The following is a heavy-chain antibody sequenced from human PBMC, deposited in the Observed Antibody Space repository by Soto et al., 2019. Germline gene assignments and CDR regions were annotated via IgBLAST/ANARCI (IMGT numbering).Heavy chain of an antibody. Sequence: GGSLRLSCAASGFTFSSYWMHWVRQAPGKGLVWVSRINSDGSSTSYADSVKGRFTISRDNAKSTLYLQMNSLRAEDTAVYYCASGVVVAATRGDYWGQGTLVTVSS. V-gene: IGHV3-74*01. CDR2: INSDGSST. J-gene: IGHJ4*02. CDR3: ASGVVVAATRGDY. D-gene: IGHD2-15*01. CDR1: GFTFSSYW.